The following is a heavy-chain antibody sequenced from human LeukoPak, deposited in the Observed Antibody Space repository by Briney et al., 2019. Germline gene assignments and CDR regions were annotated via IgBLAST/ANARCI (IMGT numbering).Heavy chain of an antibody. Sequence: GASVKVSCKASGYTFTSYGISWVRQAPGQGLEWMGIINPSGGSTSYAQKFQGRVTMTRDTSTSTVYMELSSLRSEDTAVYYCARSIAARRELDYWGQGTLVTVSS. J-gene: IGHJ4*02. V-gene: IGHV1-46*01. CDR1: GYTFTSYG. D-gene: IGHD6-6*01. CDR3: ARSIAARRELDY. CDR2: INPSGGST.